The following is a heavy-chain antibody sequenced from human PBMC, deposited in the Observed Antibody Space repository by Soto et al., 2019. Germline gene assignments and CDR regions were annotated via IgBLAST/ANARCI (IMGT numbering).Heavy chain of an antibody. CDR3: ARGGGWFGELLSGPYYFDY. Sequence: SETLSLTCAVYGGSFSGYYWSWIRQPPGKGLEWIGEINHSGSTNYNPSLKSRVTISVDTSKNQLSLKLSSVTAADTAVYYCARGGGWFGELLSGPYYFDYWGQGTLVTVSS. D-gene: IGHD3-10*01. CDR2: INHSGST. V-gene: IGHV4-34*01. J-gene: IGHJ4*02. CDR1: GGSFSGYY.